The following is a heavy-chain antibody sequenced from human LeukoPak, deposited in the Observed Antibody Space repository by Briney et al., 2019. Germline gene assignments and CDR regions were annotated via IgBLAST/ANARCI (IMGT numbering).Heavy chain of an antibody. V-gene: IGHV3-7*01. CDR1: GYIFSTNM. J-gene: IGHJ4*02. CDR2: ILPAGKES. Sequence: GGSLRLSCVVSGYIFSTNMMIWVRQAPGKGLEWVATILPAGKESYRVESVKGRFTVSRDNAKNLLFLQMNSLRVDDTAVYYCMSAHGYWGQGTLVTVSS. CDR3: MSAHGY.